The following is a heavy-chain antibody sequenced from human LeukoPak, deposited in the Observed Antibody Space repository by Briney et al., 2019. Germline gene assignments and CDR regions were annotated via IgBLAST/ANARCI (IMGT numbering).Heavy chain of an antibody. D-gene: IGHD1-7*01. CDR1: GFTFGDYA. CDR2: IRSKAYGGTT. Sequence: GGSLRLSCTASGFTFGDYAMSWVRQAPGKGLEWVGFIRSKAYGGTTEYAASVKGRFTISRDDSKSIAYLQMNSLKTEDTAVYYCTRAEELGLYYYYYMDVWGKGTTVTISS. CDR3: TRAEELGLYYYYYMDV. V-gene: IGHV3-49*04. J-gene: IGHJ6*03.